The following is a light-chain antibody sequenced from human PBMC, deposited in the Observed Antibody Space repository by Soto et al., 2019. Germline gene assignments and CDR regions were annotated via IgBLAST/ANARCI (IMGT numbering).Light chain of an antibody. J-gene: IGKJ2*01. V-gene: IGKV2-30*01. CDR3: LLGAHWPPYT. CDR1: RSLAYIDGNTY. Sequence: DVLMTQSPLSLPVTLGQPASISCWSSRSLAYIDGNTYLNWFQQRPGQSPRRLIYNVSNRDSGVPNSFRGSGSGTATTLHISTVVAEDVPLYYCLLGAHWPPYTFGQGTKLEIK. CDR2: NVS.